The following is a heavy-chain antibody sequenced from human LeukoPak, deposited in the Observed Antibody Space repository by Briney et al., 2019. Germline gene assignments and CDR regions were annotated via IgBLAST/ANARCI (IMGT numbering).Heavy chain of an antibody. Sequence: GGSLRLSCAASGFTFSSYAMSWVRQAPGKGLEWVSLIYSGGSTYYADSVKGRFTISRDNSKNTLYLQMYSLRAEDTAVYYCAKIPYGDYVLDYYYYMDVWGKGTTVTVSS. CDR3: AKIPYGDYVLDYYYYMDV. J-gene: IGHJ6*03. CDR1: GFTFSSYA. D-gene: IGHD4-17*01. CDR2: IYSGGST. V-gene: IGHV3-66*02.